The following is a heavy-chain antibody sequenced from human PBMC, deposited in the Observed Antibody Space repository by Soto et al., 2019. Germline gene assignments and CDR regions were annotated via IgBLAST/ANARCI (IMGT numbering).Heavy chain of an antibody. CDR3: ARNYYDSSGYYYYGMDV. J-gene: IGHJ6*02. CDR1: GGTFSSYT. CDR2: IIPILGIA. V-gene: IGHV1-69*02. D-gene: IGHD3-22*01. Sequence: QVQLVKSGAEVKKPGSSVKVSCKASGGTFSSYTISWVRQAPGQGLEWMGRIIPILGIANYAQKFQGRVTITADKSTSTAYMELSSLRSEDTAVYYCARNYYDSSGYYYYGMDVWGQGTTVTVSS.